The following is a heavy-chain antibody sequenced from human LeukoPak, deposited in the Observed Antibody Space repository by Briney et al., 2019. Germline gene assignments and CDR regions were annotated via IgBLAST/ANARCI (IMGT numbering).Heavy chain of an antibody. V-gene: IGHV4-34*01. CDR1: GGSFSGHY. D-gene: IGHD6-19*01. J-gene: IGHJ4*02. Sequence: KSSETLSLTCAVYGGSFSGHYWTWIRQPPGKGLEWIGEINHSGSTTYNPSLNSRVTISVDTSKNQFSLRLSSVTAADTAVYYCARPLPGYSSGWYPFDYWGQGTLVTVST. CDR2: INHSGST. CDR3: ARPLPGYSSGWYPFDY.